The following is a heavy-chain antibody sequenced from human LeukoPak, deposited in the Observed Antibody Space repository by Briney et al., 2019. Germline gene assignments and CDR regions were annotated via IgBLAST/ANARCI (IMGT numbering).Heavy chain of an antibody. CDR3: AKFITLQMSGSYVGPFDY. CDR1: GFTFSSYA. J-gene: IGHJ4*02. Sequence: GGSLRLSCAASGFTFSSYAMSWLRQAPGKGLEWVSAISGSGGSTYYADSVNGRFTISRDNSKNTLYLQMNSLRAEETAVYYCAKFITLQMSGSYVGPFDYWWQGTLVTVSS. CDR2: ISGSGGST. D-gene: IGHD1-26*01. V-gene: IGHV3-23*01.